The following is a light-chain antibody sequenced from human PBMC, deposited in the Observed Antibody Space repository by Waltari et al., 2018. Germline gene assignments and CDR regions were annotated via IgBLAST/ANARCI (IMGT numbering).Light chain of an antibody. CDR1: SSTVGRNS. CDR3: AAWDDSLTGYV. J-gene: IGLJ1*01. Sequence: QSVLTQSPSASGTPGPRVTISCPGRSSTVGRNSEDWYQKLPGTAPKLLIYSNTQRPSGVPDRFSGSKSGTSASLAISGLQSEDEAEYFCAAWDDSLTGYVFGTGTKVTVL. V-gene: IGLV1-44*01. CDR2: SNT.